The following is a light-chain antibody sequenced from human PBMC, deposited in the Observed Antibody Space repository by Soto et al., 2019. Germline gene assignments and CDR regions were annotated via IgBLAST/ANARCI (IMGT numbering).Light chain of an antibody. Sequence: QSVLTQPPSVSGAPGQRVTISCTGSRSNIGAGYDVHWYQQLPGTGPKLLISGNTNRPSGVPDRFSGSKSGTSASLAITGLQAEDEADYYCQSYDSSLSGVVFGGGTKLTVL. V-gene: IGLV1-40*01. CDR1: RSNIGAGYD. CDR3: QSYDSSLSGVV. J-gene: IGLJ2*01. CDR2: GNT.